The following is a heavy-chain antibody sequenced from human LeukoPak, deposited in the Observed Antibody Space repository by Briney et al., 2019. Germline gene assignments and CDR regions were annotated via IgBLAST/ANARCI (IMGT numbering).Heavy chain of an antibody. J-gene: IGHJ4*02. D-gene: IGHD3-16*01. CDR3: ARGTAYTEHSFFDY. CDR2: INPNSGDT. Sequence: GASVKVSCKASGYTFTGYYLHWARQAPGQGPEWMGWINPNSGDTNYAQKFQGRVTMTWDTSISTAYMGLSRLKSDDTAIYYCARGTAYTEHSFFDYWGQGTLVTVSS. CDR1: GYTFTGYY. V-gene: IGHV1-2*02.